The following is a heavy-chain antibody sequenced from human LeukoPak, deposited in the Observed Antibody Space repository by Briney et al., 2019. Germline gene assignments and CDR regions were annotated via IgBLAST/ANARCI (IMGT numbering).Heavy chain of an antibody. Sequence: SCKASGGTFSSYAMHWVRQAPGKGLEWVAVISYDGSNKYYADSVKGRFTISRDNSKNTLYLQMNSLRAEDTAVYYCARELHIVVVTGAFDIWGQGTMVTVSS. J-gene: IGHJ3*02. CDR3: ARELHIVVVTGAFDI. D-gene: IGHD2-21*02. CDR2: ISYDGSNK. V-gene: IGHV3-30-3*01. CDR1: GGTFSSYA.